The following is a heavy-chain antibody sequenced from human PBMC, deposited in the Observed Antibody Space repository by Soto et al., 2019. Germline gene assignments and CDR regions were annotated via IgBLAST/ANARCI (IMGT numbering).Heavy chain of an antibody. J-gene: IGHJ4*02. CDR3: AREGSGQNFDY. Sequence: SETLSLTCTVSGGSISSYYWSWIRQPPGKGLEWIGYIYYSGSTNYNPSLKSRVTISVDTSKNQFSLKLSSVTAADTAVYYCAREGSGQNFDYWGQGTLVTVSS. CDR2: IYYSGST. CDR1: GGSISSYY. D-gene: IGHD3-10*01. V-gene: IGHV4-59*01.